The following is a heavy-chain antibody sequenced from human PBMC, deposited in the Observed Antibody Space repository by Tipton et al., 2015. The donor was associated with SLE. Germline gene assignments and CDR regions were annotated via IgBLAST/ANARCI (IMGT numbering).Heavy chain of an antibody. Sequence: TLSLTCTVSGVSFSSYYWSWIRQSLGKGLEWIGYIYYSGKTDYNPSLKSRVTISVDTSKNQFSLKLSSVTAADTAVYYCARQSDTTMVAYFDSWGQGMVVTVSS. D-gene: IGHD5-18*01. CDR3: ARQSDTTMVAYFDS. CDR2: IYYSGKT. J-gene: IGHJ4*02. CDR1: GVSFSSYY. V-gene: IGHV4-59*01.